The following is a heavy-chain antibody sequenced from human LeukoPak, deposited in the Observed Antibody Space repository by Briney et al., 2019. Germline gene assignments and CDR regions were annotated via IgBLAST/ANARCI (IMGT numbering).Heavy chain of an antibody. CDR2: FYHSGST. Sequence: PSVTLSLTCTVSGGSISSGGYFWSWIRQPPGKGLEWIGYFYHSGSTYYNPSLKSRITISLDWSKNHFSLKLSSVTAADTAVYYCARGAPLSSGWRYYFDYWGQGTLVTVSS. CDR3: ARGAPLSSGWRYYFDY. J-gene: IGHJ4*02. CDR1: GGSISSGGYF. D-gene: IGHD6-19*01. V-gene: IGHV4-30-2*01.